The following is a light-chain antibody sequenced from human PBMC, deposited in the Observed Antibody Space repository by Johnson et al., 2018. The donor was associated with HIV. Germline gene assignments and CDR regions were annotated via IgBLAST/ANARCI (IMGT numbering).Light chain of an antibody. V-gene: IGLV1-51*02. CDR1: SSNIGNNY. Sequence: QSILTQPPSVSAAPGQKVTISCSGSSSNIGNNYVSWYQQLPGTAPKLLIYENNKRPSGIPDRFSGSKSGTSATLGITGLQTGGAADYYGGTWDCSLRSLGGVFGTGTKVTVL. CDR3: GTWDCSLRSLGGV. CDR2: ENN. J-gene: IGLJ1*01.